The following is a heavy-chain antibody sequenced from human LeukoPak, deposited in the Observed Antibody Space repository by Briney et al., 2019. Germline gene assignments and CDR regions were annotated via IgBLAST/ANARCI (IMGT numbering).Heavy chain of an antibody. CDR3: GRDPSARVTIDF. D-gene: IGHD5-24*01. V-gene: IGHV3-30*04. CDR2: VSHDGRNQ. J-gene: IGHJ4*02. CDR1: GFTFSNYA. Sequence: GGSLRLSCAASGFTFSNYAMHWVRQAPGKGLEWVAIVSHDGRNQYYAESVKGRFTISRDSAKNTVSLQMNSLRAGDSALYYCGRDPSARVTIDFWGQGTLVTVSS.